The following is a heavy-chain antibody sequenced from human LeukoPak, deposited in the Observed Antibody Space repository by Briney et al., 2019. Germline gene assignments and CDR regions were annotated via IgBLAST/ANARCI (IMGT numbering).Heavy chain of an antibody. CDR3: VKSTGELSLGYFDY. CDR2: IIPIFGTA. D-gene: IGHD3-16*02. Sequence: SAKVSCKASGGTFSSYAISWVRQAPGQGLEWMGGIIPIFGTANYAQKFQGRVTITADESTSTAYMELSSLRSEDTAVYYCVKSTGELSLGYFDYWGQGTLVTVSS. V-gene: IGHV1-69*13. J-gene: IGHJ4*02. CDR1: GGTFSSYA.